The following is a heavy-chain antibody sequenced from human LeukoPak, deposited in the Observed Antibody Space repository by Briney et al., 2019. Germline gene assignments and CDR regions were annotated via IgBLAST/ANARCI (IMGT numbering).Heavy chain of an antibody. Sequence: GGSLRLSCVASGFTVNSYCMNWVRQAPGKGLEWVSSIKGRFTISRDNAKNSLYLQMNSLRAEDTAVYYCARDLKGQYYYDSSGHFQHWGQGTLVTVSS. D-gene: IGHD3-22*01. CDR3: ARDLKGQYYYDSSGHFQH. CDR1: GFTVNSYC. CDR2: I. J-gene: IGHJ1*01. V-gene: IGHV3-69-1*01.